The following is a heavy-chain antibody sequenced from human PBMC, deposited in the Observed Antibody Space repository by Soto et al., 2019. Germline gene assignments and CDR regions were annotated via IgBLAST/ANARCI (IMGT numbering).Heavy chain of an antibody. CDR2: IRSKTDGGTT. CDR1: GITFSNAW. J-gene: IGHJ3*02. V-gene: IGHV3-15*01. CDR3: TTTRPGTNVFDN. D-gene: IGHD6-13*01. Sequence: EVQLVESGGGLVEPGGSLRLSCAASGITFSNAWMNWVRKAPGKGLEYIGRIRSKTDGGTTEYAAPVEGRFTVSRDDSKNTLYLQMSGLKTEDTALYYCTTTRPGTNVFDNWRQRTRVTVSS.